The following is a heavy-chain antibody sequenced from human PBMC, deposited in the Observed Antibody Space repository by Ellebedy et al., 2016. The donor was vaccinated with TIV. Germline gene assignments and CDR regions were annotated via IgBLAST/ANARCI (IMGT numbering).Heavy chain of an antibody. D-gene: IGHD3-16*01. J-gene: IGHJ4*02. Sequence: AASVKVSCKASGYTFNTYGISWVRQATGQGLEWMGWISAYDNTRNYTQNLQDRVTMTTDTATSTAYMELRSLRSDDTAIYSCARDLMGFDYWGQGTPVTVSS. CDR1: GYTFNTYG. V-gene: IGHV1-18*04. CDR3: ARDLMGFDY. CDR2: ISAYDNTR.